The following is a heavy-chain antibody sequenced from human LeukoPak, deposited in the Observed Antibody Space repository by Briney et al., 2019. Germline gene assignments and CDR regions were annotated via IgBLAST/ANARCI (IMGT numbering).Heavy chain of an antibody. CDR3: ARGSEDIVVVPAARVYYYYMDV. J-gene: IGHJ6*03. CDR2: MNPNSGKT. CDR1: GYTFTSYD. D-gene: IGHD2-2*01. V-gene: IGHV1-8*01. Sequence: ASVKVSCKASGYTFTSYDINWVRQAAGQGGEWMGWMNPNSGKTGYAQKFQGRVTMTRNTSISTAYMELSSLRSEDTALYYCARGSEDIVVVPAARVYYYYMDVWGKGTTVTVSS.